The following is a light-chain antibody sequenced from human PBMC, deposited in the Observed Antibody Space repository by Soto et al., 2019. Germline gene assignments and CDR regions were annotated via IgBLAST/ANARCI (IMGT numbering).Light chain of an antibody. CDR2: AAS. V-gene: IGKV3D-15*01. CDR3: QQYNNWPPIT. CDR1: QSVTSN. J-gene: IGKJ5*01. Sequence: VLTQSPHILDVSPGEVATLSCWASQSVTSNLAWYQQKRGQAPRLLIYAASTRATGVPARFSGSGSGTEFTLTISSLHSEDFAVYYCQQYNNWPPITFGQGTRLEI.